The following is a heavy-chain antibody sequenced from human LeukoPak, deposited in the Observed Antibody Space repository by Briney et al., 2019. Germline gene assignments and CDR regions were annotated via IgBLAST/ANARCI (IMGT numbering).Heavy chain of an antibody. CDR2: IYHSGST. J-gene: IGHJ4*02. Sequence: SGTLSLTCAVSGGSISSGGYSWSWIRQPPGKGLEWIGYIYHSGSTYYNPSLKSRVTISVDRSKNQFSLKLSSVTAADTAVYYCASYDFWSGNPDYWGQGTLVTVSS. CDR3: ASYDFWSGNPDY. CDR1: GGSISSGGYS. V-gene: IGHV4-30-2*01. D-gene: IGHD3-3*01.